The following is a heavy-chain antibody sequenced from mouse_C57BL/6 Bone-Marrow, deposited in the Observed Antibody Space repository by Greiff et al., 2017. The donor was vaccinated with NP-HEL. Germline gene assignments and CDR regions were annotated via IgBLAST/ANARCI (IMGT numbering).Heavy chain of an antibody. Sequence: EVKLVESGGDLVKPGGSLKLSCAASGFTFSSYGMSWVRQTPDKRLEWVATISSGGSYTYYPDSVKGRFTISRDNAKNTLYLQMSSPKSEDTAMYYCARRPLITGYWYFDVWGTGTTVTVSS. CDR3: ARRPLITGYWYFDV. D-gene: IGHD1-1*01. CDR2: ISSGGSYT. CDR1: GFTFSSYG. V-gene: IGHV5-6*02. J-gene: IGHJ1*03.